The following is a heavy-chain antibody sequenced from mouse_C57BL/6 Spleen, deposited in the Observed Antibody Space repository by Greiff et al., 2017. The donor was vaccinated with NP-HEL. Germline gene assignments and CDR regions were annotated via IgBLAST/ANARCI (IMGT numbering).Heavy chain of an antibody. V-gene: IGHV1-80*01. D-gene: IGHD1-1*01. CDR3: ARWGVVASFDY. CDR2: IYPGDGDT. Sequence: VQRVESGAELVKPGASVKISCKASGYAFSSYWMNWVKQRPGKGLEWIGQIYPGDGDTNYNGKFKGKATLTADKSSSTAYMQLSSLTSEDSAVYFCARWGVVASFDYWGQGTTLTVSS. CDR1: GYAFSSYW. J-gene: IGHJ2*01.